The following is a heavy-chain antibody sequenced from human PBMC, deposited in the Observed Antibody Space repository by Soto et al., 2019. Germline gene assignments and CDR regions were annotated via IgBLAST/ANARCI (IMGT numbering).Heavy chain of an antibody. V-gene: IGHV3-23*01. J-gene: IGHJ4*02. CDR3: AKWGYCSGGSCRVPFDY. CDR1: GFTFSSYA. D-gene: IGHD2-15*01. CDR2: ISGSGGST. Sequence: GGSLRLSCAASGFTFSSYAMSWVRQAPGKGLEWVSAISGSGGSTYYADSVKGRLTISRDNSKNTLYLQMNRLRAEDTAVYYCAKWGYCSGGSCRVPFDYWGQGTLVTVSS.